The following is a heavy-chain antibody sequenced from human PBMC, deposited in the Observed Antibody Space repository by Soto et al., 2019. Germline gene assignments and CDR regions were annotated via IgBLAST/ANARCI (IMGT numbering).Heavy chain of an antibody. CDR3: ARAPRPAAISVLDH. J-gene: IGHJ4*02. CDR2: VNPSNGDA. CDR1: GYSFTSYH. V-gene: IGHV1-8*01. Sequence: QVQLEQSGTEVKEPGASVKVSCKASGYSFTSYHINWVRQTTGQGLEWMGWVNPSNGDAGLAQRFQGRVTMSSDTSITTAFVEVSGLAPEDAAIYFCARAPRPAAISVLDHWSQGTLVSVSS. D-gene: IGHD2-2*01.